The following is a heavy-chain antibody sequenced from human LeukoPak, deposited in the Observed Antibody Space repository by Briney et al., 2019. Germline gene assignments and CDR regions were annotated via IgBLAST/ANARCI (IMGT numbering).Heavy chain of an antibody. CDR1: GFTFSSYE. Sequence: PGGSLRLSCAASGFTFSSYEMNWVRQAPGKGLGWVSYISSSGTTIYYADSVKGRFTISRDNAKNSLSLQMNSLKVEDTAVYYCARDHNGPYTFDYWGQGTLVTVSS. CDR3: ARDHNGPYTFDY. V-gene: IGHV3-48*03. CDR2: ISSSGTTI. D-gene: IGHD2-2*02. J-gene: IGHJ4*02.